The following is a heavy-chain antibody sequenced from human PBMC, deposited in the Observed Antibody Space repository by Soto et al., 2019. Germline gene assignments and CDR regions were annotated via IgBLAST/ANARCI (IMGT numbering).Heavy chain of an antibody. D-gene: IGHD3-22*01. CDR2: ISAYNGNT. V-gene: IGHV1-18*01. Sequence: QVQLVQSGAEVKKPGASVKVSCKASGYTFTSYDINWVRQAPGQGLEWMGWISAYNGNTNYAQKLQGRVTMATDTSTSTGYMELRSLRSDDTAVYYCARDLGVSLFDYWGQGTLVTVSS. J-gene: IGHJ4*02. CDR1: GYTFTSYD. CDR3: ARDLGVSLFDY.